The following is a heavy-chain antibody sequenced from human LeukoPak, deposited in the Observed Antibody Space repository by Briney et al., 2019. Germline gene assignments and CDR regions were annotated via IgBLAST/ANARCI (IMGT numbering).Heavy chain of an antibody. V-gene: IGHV3-30-3*01. CDR1: GFTFSSYA. D-gene: IGHD1-26*01. CDR2: ISYDGSNK. CDR3: ARERRSGSYWNENWFDP. J-gene: IGHJ5*02. Sequence: GGSLRLSCAASGFTFSSYAMHWVRQAPGKGLEWVAVISYDGSNKYYADSVKGRFTISRDNSKNTLYLQMNSLRAEDTAVYYCARERRSGSYWNENWFDPWGQGTLVTVSS.